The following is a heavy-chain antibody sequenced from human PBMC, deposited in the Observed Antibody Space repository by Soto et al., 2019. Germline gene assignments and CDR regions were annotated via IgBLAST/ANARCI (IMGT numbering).Heavy chain of an antibody. D-gene: IGHD3-16*01. Sequence: PGGSLRLSCAASGFTFSSYEMNWVRQAPGKGLEWVSYISSSGSTIYYADSVKGRFTISRDNAKNSLYLQMNSLRAEDTAVYYCARDPTDVFEPYFDYWGQGTLVTVSS. J-gene: IGHJ4*02. V-gene: IGHV3-48*03. CDR3: ARDPTDVFEPYFDY. CDR2: ISSSGSTI. CDR1: GFTFSSYE.